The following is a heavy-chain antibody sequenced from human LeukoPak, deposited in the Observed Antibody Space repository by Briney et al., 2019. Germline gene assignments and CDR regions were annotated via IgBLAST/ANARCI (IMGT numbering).Heavy chain of an antibody. CDR2: ISGSGDNT. Sequence: GGSPRLSCAPSGFTLSTYGMTWVRQAPGKGLEWVSGISGSGDNTYYADSVKGRFTVSRDISKNTLYLQMNSLRDEDTAIYYCANYRSSSSHYWGQGTLVTVSS. CDR1: GFTLSTYG. CDR3: ANYRSSSSHY. J-gene: IGHJ4*02. V-gene: IGHV3-23*01. D-gene: IGHD6-6*01.